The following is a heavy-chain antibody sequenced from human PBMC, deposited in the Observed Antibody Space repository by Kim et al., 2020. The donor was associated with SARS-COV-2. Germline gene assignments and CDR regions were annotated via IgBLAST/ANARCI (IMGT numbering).Heavy chain of an antibody. CDR2: IWYDGSNK. Sequence: GGSLRLSCAASGFTFSSYGMHWVRQAPGKGLEWVAVIWYDGSNKYYADSVKGRFTISRDNSKNTLYLQMNSLRAEDTAVYYCAMYSGSYRPPVYFDYWGQGTLVTVSS. J-gene: IGHJ4*02. CDR1: GFTFSSYG. V-gene: IGHV3-33*01. CDR3: AMYSGSYRPPVYFDY. D-gene: IGHD1-26*01.